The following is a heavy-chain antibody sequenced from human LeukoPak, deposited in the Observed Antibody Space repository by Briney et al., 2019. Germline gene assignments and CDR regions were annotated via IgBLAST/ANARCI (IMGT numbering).Heavy chain of an antibody. Sequence: GASVKVSCKASGYTFTSYGISWVRQAPGQGLEWTGWISAYNGNTNYAQKLQGRVTMTTDTSTSTAYMELRSLRSDDTAVYYCARVQDDYGGNPYYFDYWGQGTLVTVSS. CDR3: ARVQDDYGGNPYYFDY. V-gene: IGHV1-18*01. J-gene: IGHJ4*02. CDR2: ISAYNGNT. CDR1: GYTFTSYG. D-gene: IGHD4-23*01.